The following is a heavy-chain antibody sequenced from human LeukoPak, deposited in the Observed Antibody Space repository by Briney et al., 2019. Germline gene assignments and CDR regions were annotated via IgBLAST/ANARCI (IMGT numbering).Heavy chain of an antibody. CDR1: GGSFSGYY. CDR3: ARPYYYDSSGYSRGYYFDY. D-gene: IGHD3-22*01. V-gene: IGHV4-34*01. Sequence: SETLSLTCAVYGGSFSGYYWSWIRQPPGKGLEWIGEINHSGSTNYNPSLKSRVTISVDTSKNQFSLKLSSVTAADTAEYYCARPYYYDSSGYSRGYYFDYWGQGTLVTVSS. J-gene: IGHJ4*02. CDR2: INHSGST.